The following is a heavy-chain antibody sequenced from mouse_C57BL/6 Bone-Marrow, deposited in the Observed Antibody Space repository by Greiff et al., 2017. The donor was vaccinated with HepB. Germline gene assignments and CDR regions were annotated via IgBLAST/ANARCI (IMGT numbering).Heavy chain of an antibody. D-gene: IGHD3-2*02. CDR2: INPCNGGT. Sequence: QVQLKQPGTELVKPGASVKLSCKASGYTFTSYWMHWVKQRPGQGLEWIGNINPCNGGTNYNEKFKSKATLTVDKSSSTAYMQLSSLTSEDSAVYYCTRRSSGDVHYFDYWGQGTTLTVSS. CDR1: GYTFTSYW. CDR3: TRRSSGDVHYFDY. J-gene: IGHJ2*01. V-gene: IGHV1-53*01.